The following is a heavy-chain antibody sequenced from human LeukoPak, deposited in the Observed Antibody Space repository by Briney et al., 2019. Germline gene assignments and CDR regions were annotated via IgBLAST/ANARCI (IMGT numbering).Heavy chain of an antibody. CDR3: ARHGTDIAVVPAALPYYYYYMDV. V-gene: IGHV4-4*09. J-gene: IGHJ6*03. D-gene: IGHD2-2*02. CDR1: GGSISSYY. CDR2: IYTNGST. Sequence: SETLSLTCTVSGGSISSYYWSWIRQPPGKGLEWIGYIYTNGSTNYNPSLKSRVTISVDTSKDQFSLKLSSVTAADTAVYYCARHGTDIAVVPAALPYYYYYMDVWGKGTTVTVSS.